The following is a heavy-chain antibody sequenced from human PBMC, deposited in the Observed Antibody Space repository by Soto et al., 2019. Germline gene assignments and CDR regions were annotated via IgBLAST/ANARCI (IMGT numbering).Heavy chain of an antibody. CDR1: GGSISSYY. CDR3: AKSFGVVLMGGLGMIDY. CDR2: IYYSGST. V-gene: IGHV4-59*01. D-gene: IGHD3-3*01. J-gene: IGHJ4*02. Sequence: SETLSLTCTVSGGSISSYYWSWIRQPPGKGLEWIGYIYYSGSTNYNPSLKSRVTISVDTSKNQFSLKLSSVTAADTAVYYCAKSFGVVLMGGLGMIDYWGQGTRVTGSS.